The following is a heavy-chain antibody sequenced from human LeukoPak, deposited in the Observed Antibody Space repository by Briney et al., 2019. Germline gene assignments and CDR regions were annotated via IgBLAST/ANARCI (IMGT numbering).Heavy chain of an antibody. Sequence: SETLSLTCTVSGGSISSSGYYWGWVRQPPGTGLEWIGSMYYSGSTYYNPSLKSRVTISVDTSKNQFSLKLSSVTAADTAVYYCARVSSGPLYSPHLSFFDYWGQGTLVTVSS. V-gene: IGHV4-39*07. CDR1: GGSISSSGYY. CDR2: MYYSGST. D-gene: IGHD6-13*01. CDR3: ARVSSGPLYSPHLSFFDY. J-gene: IGHJ4*02.